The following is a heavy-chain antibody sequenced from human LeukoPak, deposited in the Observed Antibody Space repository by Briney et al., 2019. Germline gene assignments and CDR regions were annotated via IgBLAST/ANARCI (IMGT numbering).Heavy chain of an antibody. J-gene: IGHJ4*02. V-gene: IGHV1-2*02. Sequence: ASVKVSCKASGYTFTSYDINWVRQATGQGLEWMGWISPNSGDTNYAQKFQGRVTMTRDTSISTAYMEVSGLRSDDTAVYYCARDGNLDYWGQGTLVTVSS. CDR1: GYTFTSYD. CDR3: ARDGNLDY. CDR2: ISPNSGDT.